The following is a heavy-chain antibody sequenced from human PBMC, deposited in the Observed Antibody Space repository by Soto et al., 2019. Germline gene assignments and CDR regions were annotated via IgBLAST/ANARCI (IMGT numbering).Heavy chain of an antibody. V-gene: IGHV3-15*01. CDR1: GFTFSIAW. J-gene: IGHJ4*02. CDR2: AKGKDDGGTT. Sequence: EVQLVESGGGFVNPGGSIRLSCAASGFTFSIAWMTWVRQAPGKALEWVGRAKGKDDGGTTDYAAPVKDRFIISRDDSKSTLYLQMNSLIIEDTAVYYCATLYVVDGVDASIDYWGQGTLVTVSS. D-gene: IGHD2-15*01. CDR3: ATLYVVDGVDASIDY.